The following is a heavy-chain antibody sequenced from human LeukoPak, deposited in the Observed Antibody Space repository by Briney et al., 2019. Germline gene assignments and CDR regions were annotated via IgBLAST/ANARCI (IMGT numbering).Heavy chain of an antibody. D-gene: IGHD2-2*01. CDR2: ISGSGGST. CDR1: GFTFSSYA. CDR3: AKVTEHPPYCSSTSCYDWFDP. Sequence: GGSLRLSCAASGFTFSSYAMSWVRQAPGKGLEWVSAISGSGGSTYYADSVKGRFTISRDNSKNTLYLQMNSLRAEDTAVYYCAKVTEHPPYCSSTSCYDWFDPWGQGTLVTVSS. V-gene: IGHV3-23*01. J-gene: IGHJ5*02.